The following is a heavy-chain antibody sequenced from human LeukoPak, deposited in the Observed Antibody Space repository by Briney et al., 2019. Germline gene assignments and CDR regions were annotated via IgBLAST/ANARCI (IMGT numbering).Heavy chain of an antibody. V-gene: IGHV1-69*02. Sequence: ASVKVSCKASGCTFSSYTISWVRQAPGQGLEWMGRIIPIIGIANYAQKFQGRVTITADKSTSTAYMELSSLRSEDTAVYYCARGSGYFQLDYWGQGTVVTVSS. CDR2: IIPIIGIA. CDR3: ARGSGYFQLDY. CDR1: GCTFSSYT. D-gene: IGHD3-22*01. J-gene: IGHJ4*02.